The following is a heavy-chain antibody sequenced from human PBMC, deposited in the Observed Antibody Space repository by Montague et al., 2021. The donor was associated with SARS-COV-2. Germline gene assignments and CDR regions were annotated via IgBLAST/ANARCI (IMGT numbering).Heavy chain of an antibody. V-gene: IGHV4-61*02. Sequence: TLSLTCTVSGGSISSGRYYWSWIRQPAGKGLEWIGRIYTSGSTNYNPSLKSRVTISVDTSKNQFSLKLSSVTAADTAVYYCARGGYHGSGSYSLLYYYYGMDVWGQGTTVTVSS. CDR3: ARGGYHGSGSYSLLYYYYGMDV. CDR2: IYTSGST. J-gene: IGHJ6*02. CDR1: GGSISSGRYY. D-gene: IGHD3-10*01.